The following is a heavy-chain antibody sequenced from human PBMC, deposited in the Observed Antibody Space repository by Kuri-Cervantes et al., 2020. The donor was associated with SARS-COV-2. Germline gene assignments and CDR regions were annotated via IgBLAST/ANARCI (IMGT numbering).Heavy chain of an antibody. V-gene: IGHV3-21*01. CDR3: AKDRAPRSSDYFDY. D-gene: IGHD6-25*01. Sequence: GGSLRLSRAASGFTFSSYSMLWVRQAPGKGLEWVSSINTDGSHKNYADSVKGRFTISRDSAKSSLYLQMNSLRAEDTAVYYCAKDRAPRSSDYFDYWGQGTLVTVSS. J-gene: IGHJ4*02. CDR2: INTDGSHK. CDR1: GFTFSSYS.